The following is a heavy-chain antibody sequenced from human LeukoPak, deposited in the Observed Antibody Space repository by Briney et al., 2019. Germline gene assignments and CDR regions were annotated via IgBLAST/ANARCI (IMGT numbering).Heavy chain of an antibody. CDR3: ARVSVAGTGPDY. CDR1: GGSVCSGNYY. V-gene: IGHV4-61*01. J-gene: IGHJ4*02. D-gene: IGHD6-13*01. CDR2: MSNSWRT. Sequence: SETLSFTSTVSGGSVCSGNYYWSSTRQPPGKGLEWIGSMSNSWRTDSNASLKSRITISVDTSKKQFSRKLKSVTAADSAAYYCARVSVAGTGPDYWGQRTLVTGSS.